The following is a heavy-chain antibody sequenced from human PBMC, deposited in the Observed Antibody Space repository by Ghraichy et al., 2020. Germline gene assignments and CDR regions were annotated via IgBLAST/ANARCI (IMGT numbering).Heavy chain of an antibody. D-gene: IGHD3-10*01. CDR3: AKDPPSEPWGSGSYLSYNWFDP. J-gene: IGHJ5*02. Sequence: GGSLRLSCAASGFTFSSYAMSWVRQAPGKGLEWVSAISGSGGSTYYADSVKGRFTISRDNSKNTLYLQMNSLRAEDTAVYYCAKDPPSEPWGSGSYLSYNWFDPWGQGTLVTVSS. CDR2: ISGSGGST. CDR1: GFTFSSYA. V-gene: IGHV3-23*01.